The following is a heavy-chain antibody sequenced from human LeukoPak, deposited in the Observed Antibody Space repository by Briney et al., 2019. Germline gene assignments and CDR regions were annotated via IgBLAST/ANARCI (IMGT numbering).Heavy chain of an antibody. CDR3: AKEKYSRDSSGWYGDDLGAFDI. D-gene: IGHD6-19*01. J-gene: IGHJ3*02. Sequence: PGGSLRLSCAVSGFTFDDYAMHWVRQVPGKGLEWVSGINWNSDSIGYADSVKGRFTTSRDNAKNSLYLQMNSLRAEDTAVYYCAKEKYSRDSSGWYGDDLGAFDIWGQGTMVTVSS. CDR2: INWNSDSI. V-gene: IGHV3-9*01. CDR1: GFTFDDYA.